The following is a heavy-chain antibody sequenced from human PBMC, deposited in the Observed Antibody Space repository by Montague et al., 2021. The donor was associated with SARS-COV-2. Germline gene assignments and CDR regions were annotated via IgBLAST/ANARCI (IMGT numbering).Heavy chain of an antibody. J-gene: IGHJ6*02. CDR2: LVKNGNT. CDR3: ARIRVISIFGASQLDAMDV. D-gene: IGHD3-3*01. V-gene: IGHV4-31*03. CDR1: GVVKLRRRSD. Sequence: TLSLTCTVSGVVKLRRRSDEHTSELQSRGHLVCRLLLVKNGNTYYNPSLMSRVTISVDTSKNQFSLKLSSVTAADTALYYCARIRVISIFGASQLDAMDVWGQGTTVTVSS.